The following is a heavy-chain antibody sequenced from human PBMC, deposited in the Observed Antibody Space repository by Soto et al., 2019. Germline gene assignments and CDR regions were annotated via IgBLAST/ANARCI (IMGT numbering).Heavy chain of an antibody. V-gene: IGHV4-34*01. CDR2: INHSGST. J-gene: IGHJ6*03. CDR1: GGSFSGDY. Sequence: SETLSLTCAVYGGSFSGDYWSWIRQPPGKGLEWIGEINHSGSTNYNPSLKSRVTISVDTSKNQFSLKQSSVTAADTAVYYCARGTLYYYYMYVWGKGTTVTVS. CDR3: ARGTLYYYYMYV.